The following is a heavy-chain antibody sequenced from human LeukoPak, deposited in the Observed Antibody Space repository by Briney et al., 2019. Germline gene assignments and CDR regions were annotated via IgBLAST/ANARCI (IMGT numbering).Heavy chain of an antibody. J-gene: IGHJ2*01. CDR3: ARGVSYYYDNSGHPGWYFDL. Sequence: GGSLRLSCAVSGFTFNYYDMHSVPHAPGKRLGCVSAIRTTGDTHYPNSAKGRFAMSREDAKNSVHLQMNTLRAGDTAVYYCARGVSYYYDNSGHPGWYFDLWGRGTLVTVSS. CDR1: GFTFNYYD. D-gene: IGHD3-22*01. V-gene: IGHV3-13*01. CDR2: IRTTGDT.